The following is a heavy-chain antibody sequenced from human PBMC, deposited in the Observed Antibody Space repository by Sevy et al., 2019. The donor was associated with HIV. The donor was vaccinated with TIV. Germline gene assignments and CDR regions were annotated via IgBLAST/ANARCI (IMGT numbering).Heavy chain of an antibody. J-gene: IGHJ4*02. Sequence: GGSLRLSCAASGFTFSSYWMSWVRQAPGKGLEWVANIKQDGSEKYYVDSVKGRFTISRDNAKNSLYLQMNSLRAEDTAVYYCAREEWRYYYDSSANRPFDYWGQGTLVTVSS. CDR3: AREEWRYYYDSSANRPFDY. D-gene: IGHD3-22*01. CDR1: GFTFSSYW. CDR2: IKQDGSEK. V-gene: IGHV3-7*01.